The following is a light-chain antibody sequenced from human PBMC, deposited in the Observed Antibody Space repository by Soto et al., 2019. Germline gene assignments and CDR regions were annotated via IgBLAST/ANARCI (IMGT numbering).Light chain of an antibody. Sequence: EIVMTQSPATLSVSPGERATLSCRASQSVSSNLAWYQQKPGQAPRLLIYGASTRATGIPARFSGNGSGTEFTLTISSLQSEDFAVYYCQQYNNWPPGTFGQGTKVEI. CDR1: QSVSSN. V-gene: IGKV3D-15*01. J-gene: IGKJ2*02. CDR3: QQYNNWPPGT. CDR2: GAS.